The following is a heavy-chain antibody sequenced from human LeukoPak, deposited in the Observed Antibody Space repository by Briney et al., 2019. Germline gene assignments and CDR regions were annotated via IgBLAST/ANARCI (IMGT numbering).Heavy chain of an antibody. J-gene: IGHJ4*02. CDR2: ISAYNGNT. CDR3: ARERDEYYYDSSGYYDY. Sequence: ASVTVSCKASGYTFTSYGISWVRQAPGQGLEWMGWISAYNGNTNYAQKLQGRVTMTTDTSTSTAYMELRSLRSDDTAVYYCARERDEYYYDSSGYYDYWGQGTLVTVSS. D-gene: IGHD3-22*01. CDR1: GYTFTSYG. V-gene: IGHV1-18*01.